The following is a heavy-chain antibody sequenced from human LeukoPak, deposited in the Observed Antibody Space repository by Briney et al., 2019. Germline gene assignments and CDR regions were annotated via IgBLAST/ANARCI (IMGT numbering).Heavy chain of an antibody. J-gene: IGHJ3*02. D-gene: IGHD6-19*01. Sequence: SETLSLTCTVSGGSISNYFWSWVRQPAGKGLEWIGRIYSTGRSDYNPSLKSRITMSVDTSKNQFSLKLSSVTAADTAVYYCARGYSSGFDAFDIWGQGTMVTVSS. CDR3: ARGYSSGFDAFDI. CDR2: IYSTGRS. CDR1: GGSISNYF. V-gene: IGHV4-4*07.